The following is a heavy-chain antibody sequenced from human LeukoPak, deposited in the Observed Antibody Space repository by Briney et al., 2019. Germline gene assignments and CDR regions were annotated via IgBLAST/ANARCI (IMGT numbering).Heavy chain of an antibody. CDR1: GFTFSSYS. D-gene: IGHD3-10*02. CDR3: AELGITMIGGV. Sequence: GGSLRLSCAASGFTFSSYSMNWVRQAPGKGLEWVAFVRYDGTKEYYSDSVKGRFTISRDNAKNSLYLQMNSLRAEDTAVYYCAELGITMIGGVWGKGTTVTISS. J-gene: IGHJ6*04. CDR2: VRYDGTKE. V-gene: IGHV3-30*02.